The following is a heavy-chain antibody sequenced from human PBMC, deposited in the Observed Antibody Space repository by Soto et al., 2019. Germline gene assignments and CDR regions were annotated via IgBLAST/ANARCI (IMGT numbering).Heavy chain of an antibody. J-gene: IGHJ4*02. Sequence: QVQLQESGPGLVKPSETLSLTCTVSGGSISSYYWSWIRQPPGKGLEWIGYIYFSGGTNYNPSLKLRVPLSVDTSMTPFSLKLSSVTAADTAVYYCARESISWYGSIWDYWGQGTLVTVSS. CDR2: IYFSGGT. D-gene: IGHD6-13*01. V-gene: IGHV4-59*12. CDR3: ARESISWYGSIWDY. CDR1: GGSISSYY.